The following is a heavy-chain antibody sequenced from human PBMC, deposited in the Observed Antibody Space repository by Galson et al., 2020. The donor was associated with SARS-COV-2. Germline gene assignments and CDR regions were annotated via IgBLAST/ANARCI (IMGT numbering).Heavy chain of an antibody. Sequence: GGSLRLSCAVSGFIFNDFWMSWFRQAPGKSLEWVTNIRGDGSETNYAESVKGRFSISRDNAMNSLYLQMDSLRVEDTAVYYCTREGWQGAYWGQGSRVTVSS. CDR2: IRGDGSET. J-gene: IGHJ4*02. V-gene: IGHV3-7*01. CDR3: TREGWQGAY. CDR1: GFIFNDFW.